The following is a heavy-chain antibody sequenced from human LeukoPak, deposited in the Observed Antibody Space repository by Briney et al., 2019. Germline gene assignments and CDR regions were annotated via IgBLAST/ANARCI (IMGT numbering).Heavy chain of an antibody. CDR3: ARQYISGQWYFDY. V-gene: IGHV3-30*04. CDR1: GFTFSSHA. D-gene: IGHD5-18*01. J-gene: IGHJ4*02. Sequence: PGGSLRLSCAASGFTFSSHALHWVRQAPGKGLEWVAVISSDGSYKYYADSVKGRFTISGDNSKNTLYLQMNSLIPEDTAVYYCARQYISGQWYFDYWGQGTLVTVSS. CDR2: ISSDGSYK.